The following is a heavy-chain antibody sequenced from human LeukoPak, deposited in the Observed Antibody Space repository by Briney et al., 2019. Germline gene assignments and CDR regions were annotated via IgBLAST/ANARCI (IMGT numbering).Heavy chain of an antibody. J-gene: IGHJ4*02. CDR3: ARDLRRFAAYYFDY. V-gene: IGHV3-48*01. CDR1: GFTFSSYW. CDR2: ISSSSSTI. Sequence: GGSLRLSCAASGFTFSSYWMSWVRQAPGKGLEWVSYISSSSSTIYYADSVKGRFTISRDNAKNSLYLQMNSLRAEDTAVYYCARDLRRFAAYYFDYWGQGTLVTVSS. D-gene: IGHD5/OR15-5a*01.